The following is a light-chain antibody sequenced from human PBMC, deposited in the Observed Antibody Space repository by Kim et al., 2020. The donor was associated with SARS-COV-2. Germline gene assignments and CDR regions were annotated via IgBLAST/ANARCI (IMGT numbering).Light chain of an antibody. V-gene: IGKV3-15*01. J-gene: IGKJ1*01. Sequence: EIVMTQSPVTLSVSPGERVTLSCRASQSVSTNLGWYQQKPGQAPRLLIYGASTRATGIPARFSGSGSGTEFTLTISSLQSEDFAGYCCQKNNEWPWTFGQGTKV. CDR2: GAS. CDR1: QSVSTN. CDR3: QKNNEWPWT.